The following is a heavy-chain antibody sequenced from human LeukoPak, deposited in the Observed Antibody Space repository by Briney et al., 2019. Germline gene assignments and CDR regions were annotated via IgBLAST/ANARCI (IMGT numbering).Heavy chain of an antibody. D-gene: IGHD6-19*01. J-gene: IGHJ4*02. CDR3: ASLGSVAGTKMPNDY. Sequence: GALVKVSCKASGYTFTSYYMHWVRQAPGQGLEWMGIINPSGGSTSYAQKFQGRVTMTRDTSTSTVYMELSSLRSEDTAVYYCASLGSVAGTKMPNDYWGQGTLVTVSS. CDR2: INPSGGST. V-gene: IGHV1-46*03. CDR1: GYTFTSYY.